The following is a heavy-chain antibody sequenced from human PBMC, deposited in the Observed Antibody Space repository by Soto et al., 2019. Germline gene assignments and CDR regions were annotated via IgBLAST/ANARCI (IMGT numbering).Heavy chain of an antibody. D-gene: IGHD6-19*01. Sequence: ASVQVSCQASGSTFPSYGIIWVRQAPGQGLEWMGWISAYNGNTNYAQKLQGRVTMTTDTSTSTAYMELRSLRSDDTAVYYCAREVPVAGHDALDIWGQGTMVTVSS. V-gene: IGHV1-18*01. CDR1: GSTFPSYG. J-gene: IGHJ3*02. CDR2: ISAYNGNT. CDR3: AREVPVAGHDALDI.